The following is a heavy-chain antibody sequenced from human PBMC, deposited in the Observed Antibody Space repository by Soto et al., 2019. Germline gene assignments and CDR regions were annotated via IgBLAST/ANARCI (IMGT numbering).Heavy chain of an antibody. J-gene: IGHJ6*02. CDR3: ARDYSPRYCTNGVCYTPNYYYGMDV. Sequence: ESLKISCKCSGYSFTSYWISWVRQMPGKGLEWMGRIDPSDSYTNYSPSFQGHVTISADKSISTAYLQWSSLKASDTAVYYCARDYSPRYCTNGVCYTPNYYYGMDVWGQGTTVTVSS. D-gene: IGHD2-8*01. CDR1: GYSFTSYW. CDR2: IDPSDSYT. V-gene: IGHV5-10-1*01.